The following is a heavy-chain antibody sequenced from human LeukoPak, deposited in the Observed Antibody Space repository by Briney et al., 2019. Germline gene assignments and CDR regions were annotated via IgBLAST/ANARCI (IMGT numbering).Heavy chain of an antibody. V-gene: IGHV4-59*01. Sequence: PSETLSLTCSVSGGSISTFLWSWIRQTPGKGLEWIGYIYDSGSTNYNPSLKNRVTISLDLSKNQFSLKLRSVTAADTAVYYCARDLSLRRGIFDYWGQGTLVTVSS. J-gene: IGHJ4*02. CDR3: ARDLSLRRGIFDY. CDR2: IYDSGST. D-gene: IGHD3-10*01. CDR1: GGSISTFL.